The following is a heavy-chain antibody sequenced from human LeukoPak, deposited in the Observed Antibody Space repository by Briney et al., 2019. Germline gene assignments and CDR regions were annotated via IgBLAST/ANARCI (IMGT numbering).Heavy chain of an antibody. CDR3: AREASPLGPGYSGYDYYYYGMDV. D-gene: IGHD5-12*01. CDR2: IYHSGST. Sequence: SETLSLTCTVSGGSISSSNWWSWVRQPPGKGLEWIGEIYHSGSTNYNPSLKSRVTISVDKSKNQFSLKLSSVTAADTAVYYCAREASPLGPGYSGYDYYYYGMDVWGQGTTVTVSS. V-gene: IGHV4-4*02. J-gene: IGHJ6*02. CDR1: GGSISSSNW.